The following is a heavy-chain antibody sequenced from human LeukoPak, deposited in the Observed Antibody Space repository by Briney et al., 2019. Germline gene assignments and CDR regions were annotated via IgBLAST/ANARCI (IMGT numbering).Heavy chain of an antibody. J-gene: IGHJ4*02. CDR3: AKGAYYYDSSGQYYFDY. V-gene: IGHV3-30*19. CDR2: ISYDGSNK. Sequence: SGGSLRLSCAASGFTFSSYGMHWVRQAPGKGLEWVAVISYDGSNKYYADSVKGRFTISRDNSKNTLYLQMSSLRAEDTAVYYCAKGAYYYDSSGQYYFDYWGQGTLVTVSS. D-gene: IGHD3-22*01. CDR1: GFTFSSYG.